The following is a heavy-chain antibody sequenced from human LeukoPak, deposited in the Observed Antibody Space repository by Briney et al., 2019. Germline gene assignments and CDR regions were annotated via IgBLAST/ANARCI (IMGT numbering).Heavy chain of an antibody. CDR3: AKDLRRSFDY. V-gene: IGHV3-30*02. J-gene: IGHJ4*02. D-gene: IGHD5/OR15-5a*01. Sequence: PGGSLRLSCAASGFSFSGYGMHWVRQAPGKGLEWVAFIRYDGSNEYYADSVKGRFTISRDNSKNTLYLQMNSLRAEDTAVYYCAKDLRRSFDYWGQGTLVTVSS. CDR2: IRYDGSNE. CDR1: GFSFSGYG.